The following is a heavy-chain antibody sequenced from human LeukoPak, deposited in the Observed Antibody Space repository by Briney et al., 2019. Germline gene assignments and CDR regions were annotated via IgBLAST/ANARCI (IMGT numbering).Heavy chain of an antibody. J-gene: IGHJ4*02. CDR3: ARHGDGDYVRRFDY. Sequence: SETLSLTCAVYGGSFSGYYWSWIRRPPGKGLEWIGYIYYSGITNYNPSLKSRVTMSVDTSKNQFSLRLSSVTAADTAVYYCARHGDGDYVRRFDYWGQGTLVTVSS. CDR2: IYYSGIT. D-gene: IGHD4-17*01. CDR1: GGSFSGYY. V-gene: IGHV4-59*08.